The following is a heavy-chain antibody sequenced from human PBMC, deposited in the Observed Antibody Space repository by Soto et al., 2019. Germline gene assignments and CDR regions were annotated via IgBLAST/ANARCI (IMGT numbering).Heavy chain of an antibody. J-gene: IGHJ4*02. CDR1: DGSDTPYW. CDR3: ARARCIYSSNWFSYYFDY. Sequence: VQLQQWGAGLLKPSETLSLTCAVSDGSDTPYWLNWIRQPTGKGLEWIGEISHSGSANYNPSLKSPVTISVDTPKNQFSLEMTSVTAADTAVYYCARARCIYSSNWFSYYFDYWGQGILVTVSS. V-gene: IGHV4-34*01. D-gene: IGHD6-13*01. CDR2: ISHSGSA.